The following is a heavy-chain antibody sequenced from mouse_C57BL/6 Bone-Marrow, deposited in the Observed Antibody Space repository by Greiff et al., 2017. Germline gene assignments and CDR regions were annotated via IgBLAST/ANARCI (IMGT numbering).Heavy chain of an antibody. J-gene: IGHJ2*01. Sequence: VQLQQPGAELVMPGASVKLSCKASGYTFTSYWMHWVKQRPGQGLEWIGEIDPSDSYTNYNQTFKGKSTLTVDKSSSTAYMQLSSLTSEDSAVYYCARGVYYSGDFDYWGQGTTLTVSS. D-gene: IGHD2-12*01. CDR1: GYTFTSYW. CDR3: ARGVYYSGDFDY. CDR2: IDPSDSYT. V-gene: IGHV1-69*01.